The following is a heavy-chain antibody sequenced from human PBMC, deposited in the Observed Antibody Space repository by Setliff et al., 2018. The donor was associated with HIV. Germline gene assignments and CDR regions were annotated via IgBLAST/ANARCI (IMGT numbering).Heavy chain of an antibody. CDR1: GGSINNYC. D-gene: IGHD3-10*01. Sequence: SETLSLTCTVSGGSINNYCWNWIRQPPGRGLEWIGFIFASGTTKYNPSLQSRVTMSIDTSKNQFSLKLTSVTAADAAVYYCARRIDDSGSFPDKNWFDTWGQGSLVTVSS. CDR3: ARRIDDSGSFPDKNWFDT. J-gene: IGHJ5*02. CDR2: IFASGTT. V-gene: IGHV4-4*09.